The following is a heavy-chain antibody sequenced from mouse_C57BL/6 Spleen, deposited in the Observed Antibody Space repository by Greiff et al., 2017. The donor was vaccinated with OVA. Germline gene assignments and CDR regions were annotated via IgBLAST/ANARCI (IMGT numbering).Heavy chain of an antibody. CDR2: IYPGSGST. D-gene: IGHD1-2*01. Sequence: QVQLQQSGAELEKPGASVKMSCKDSGYTFTSYWITWVKQRPGQGLEWIGDIYPGSGSTNYNEKFKSKATLTVDTSSSTAYMQLSSLTSEDSAVYYCARNYGHFDYWGQGTTLTVSS. V-gene: IGHV1-55*01. J-gene: IGHJ2*01. CDR1: GYTFTSYW. CDR3: ARNYGHFDY.